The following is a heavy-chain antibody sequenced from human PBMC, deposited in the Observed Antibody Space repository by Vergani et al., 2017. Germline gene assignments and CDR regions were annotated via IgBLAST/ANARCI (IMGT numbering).Heavy chain of an antibody. CDR3: ARTESFILRYFHWAL. CDR2: IYHSGGA. D-gene: IGHD3-9*01. V-gene: IGHV4-39*01. Sequence: QLHLQESGPGLVKPSETLSLTCTVAGGSITSSSYYWGWIRQPPGKGLEWIGIIYHSGGAYYNPSLKGRVIISVDTSKNQFSLEVTSVTAADTAIYYCARTESFILRYFHWALWGQGTLVTVSS. J-gene: IGHJ4*02. CDR1: GGSITSSSYY.